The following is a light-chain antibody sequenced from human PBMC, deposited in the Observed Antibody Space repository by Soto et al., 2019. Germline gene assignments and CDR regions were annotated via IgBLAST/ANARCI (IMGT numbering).Light chain of an antibody. CDR1: SSDVGGYNY. CDR3: CSYAGSYSYV. CDR2: DVS. J-gene: IGLJ1*01. Sequence: QSVLAQPRSVSGSPGQSVTISCTGTSSDVGGYNYVSWYQEQPGKAPKLMIYDVSKRPSGVPDRFFGSKSGNTASLTISGLQAEDEADYYCCSYAGSYSYVFGTGTKVTVL. V-gene: IGLV2-11*01.